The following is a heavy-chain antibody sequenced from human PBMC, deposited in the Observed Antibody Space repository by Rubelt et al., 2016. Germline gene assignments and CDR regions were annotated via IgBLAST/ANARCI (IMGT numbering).Heavy chain of an antibody. J-gene: IGHJ6*02. CDR2: IKQDGDEK. Sequence: EVQLVESGGGLVQPGGSLRLSCAASGLRFSLYWMSWVRQAPGKGLEWVANIKQDGDEKYYVDSVKGRFTISRDRAKNSLFLQMNRLGAEDTAVYYCARAGSSTTDVNYYGMDVWGQGTTVTVSS. CDR3: ARAGSSTTDVNYYGMDV. D-gene: IGHD2-2*01. CDR1: GLRFSLYW. V-gene: IGHV3-7*04.